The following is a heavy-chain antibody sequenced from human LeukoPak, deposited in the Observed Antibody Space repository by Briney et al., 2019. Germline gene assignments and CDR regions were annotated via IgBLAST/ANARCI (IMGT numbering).Heavy chain of an antibody. V-gene: IGHV1-18*01. J-gene: IGHJ3*02. CDR2: ISAYNGNT. CDR1: GNTFTSYG. CDR3: ARSLLYYYDSSGYDAFDI. D-gene: IGHD3-22*01. Sequence: ASVKVSCKASGNTFTSYGISWVRQAPGQGLEWMGWISAYNGNTNYAQKFQGRVTMTRDTSTSTVYMELSSLRSEDTAVYYCARSLLYYYDSSGYDAFDIWGQGTMVTVSS.